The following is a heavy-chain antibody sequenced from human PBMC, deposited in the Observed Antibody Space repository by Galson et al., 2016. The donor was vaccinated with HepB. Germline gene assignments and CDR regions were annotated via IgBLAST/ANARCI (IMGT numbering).Heavy chain of an antibody. D-gene: IGHD3-10*01. CDR1: GFTFNTYA. J-gene: IGHJ2*01. Sequence: SLRLSCAASGFTFNTYAIRWVRQAPGKGLEWVAVSSYDGTNKYYANSVKGRFTISRDNSKNTLHLQMSSLRAEDTAVYYCARELDLWFGDSWDGGFFDLWGRGTLVTVSS. CDR3: ARELDLWFGDSWDGGFFDL. CDR2: SSYDGTNK. V-gene: IGHV3-30-3*01.